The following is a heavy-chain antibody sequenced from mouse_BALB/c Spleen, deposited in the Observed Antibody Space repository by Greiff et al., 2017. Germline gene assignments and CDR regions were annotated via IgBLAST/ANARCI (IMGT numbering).Heavy chain of an antibody. J-gene: IGHJ3*01. D-gene: IGHD2-14*01. Sequence: VQLQQPGAELVRPGASVKLSCKASGYTFTSYWINWVKQRPGQGLEWIGNIYPSDSYTNYNQKFKDKATLTVDKSSSTAYMQLSSPTSEDSAVYYCTRQEGYGGGFAYWGQGTLVTVSA. V-gene: IGHV1-69*02. CDR1: GYTFTSYW. CDR2: IYPSDSYT. CDR3: TRQEGYGGGFAY.